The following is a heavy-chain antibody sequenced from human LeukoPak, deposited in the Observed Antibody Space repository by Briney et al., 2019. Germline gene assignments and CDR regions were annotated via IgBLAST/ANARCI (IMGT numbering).Heavy chain of an antibody. J-gene: IGHJ4*02. CDR3: ARAGTVVTPDYFDY. CDR2: INHSGST. V-gene: IGHV4-34*01. D-gene: IGHD4-23*01. CDR1: GDSINSFY. Sequence: SETLSLTCTVSGDSINSFYWSWIRQPPGKGLEWIGEINHSGSTNYNPSLKSRVTISVDTSKNQFSLKLSSVTAADTAVYYCARAGTVVTPDYFDYWGQGTLVTVSS.